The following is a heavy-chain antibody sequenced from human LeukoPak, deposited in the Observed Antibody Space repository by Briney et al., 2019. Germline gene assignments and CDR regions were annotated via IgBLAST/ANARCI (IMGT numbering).Heavy chain of an antibody. D-gene: IGHD3-22*01. V-gene: IGHV3-7*01. CDR1: RFTFSTDC. J-gene: IGHJ4*02. CDR3: ARSRSGYYEDY. CDR2: IKEDGSEK. Sequence: GGSLRLSCAASRFTFSTDCMSWVRQAPGKGLEWVANIKEDGSEKYYVESVTGRFTISRDNAKNSLSLQVNSLRAEDTAVYFCARSRSGYYEDYWGRGTLVSVSS.